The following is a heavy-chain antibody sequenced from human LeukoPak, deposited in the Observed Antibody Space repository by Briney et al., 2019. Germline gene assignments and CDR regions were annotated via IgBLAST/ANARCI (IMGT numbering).Heavy chain of an antibody. D-gene: IGHD2-15*01. CDR3: AGGGAGYCSGGSCDAFDI. CDR1: GYSFTSYW. Sequence: GESLKISCKGSGYSFTSYWIGWVRQMPGKGLEWMGIIYPGDSDTRYSPSFQGQVTISADKSISTAYLQWSSLKASDTAMYYCAGGGAGYCSGGSCDAFDIWGQGTMVTVSS. V-gene: IGHV5-51*01. CDR2: IYPGDSDT. J-gene: IGHJ3*02.